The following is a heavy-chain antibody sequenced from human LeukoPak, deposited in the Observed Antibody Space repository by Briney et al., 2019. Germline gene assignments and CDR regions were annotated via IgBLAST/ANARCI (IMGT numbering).Heavy chain of an antibody. CDR3: TGVGATPEDYYYGMDV. D-gene: IGHD1-26*01. V-gene: IGHV3-9*01. CDR1: GFTFDDYA. CDR2: ISWNSGSI. Sequence: GRSLRLSCAASGFTFDDYAMHWVRQAPGKGLEWVSGISWNSGSIGYADSVKGRFTISRDNAKNSLYLQMNSLRAEDTALYYYTGVGATPEDYYYGMDVWGQGTTVTVSS. J-gene: IGHJ6*02.